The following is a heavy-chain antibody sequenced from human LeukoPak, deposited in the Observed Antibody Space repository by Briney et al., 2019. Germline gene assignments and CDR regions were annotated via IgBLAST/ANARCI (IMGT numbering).Heavy chain of an antibody. CDR3: ARGVAVAGKYYFDY. D-gene: IGHD6-19*01. Sequence: VASVKVSCKASGGTFSSYAISWVRQAPAQGLEWMGRIIPMLGMANYPQKFQGRVTITADKSTSTAYMELSSLRSEDTAVYYCARGVAVAGKYYFDYWGQGTLVPVSS. J-gene: IGHJ4*02. V-gene: IGHV1-69*04. CDR1: GGTFSSYA. CDR2: IIPMLGMA.